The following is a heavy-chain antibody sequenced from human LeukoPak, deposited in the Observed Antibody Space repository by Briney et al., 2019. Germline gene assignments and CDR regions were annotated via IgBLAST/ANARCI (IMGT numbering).Heavy chain of an antibody. Sequence: PGGSLRLSCAASGFTFDDYAMHWVRQAPGKGLEWVSGISWNSGSIGYADSVKGRFTISRDNAKNSLYLQMNSLRAEDTALYYCAKGVKPAATDYYYYYGMDVWGQGTTVTVSS. CDR3: AKGVKPAATDYYYYYGMDV. J-gene: IGHJ6*02. CDR1: GFTFDDYA. V-gene: IGHV3-9*01. D-gene: IGHD2-2*01. CDR2: ISWNSGSI.